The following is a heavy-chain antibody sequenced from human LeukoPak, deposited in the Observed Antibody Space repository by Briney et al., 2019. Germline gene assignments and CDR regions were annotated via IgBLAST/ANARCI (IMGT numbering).Heavy chain of an antibody. V-gene: IGHV4-34*01. CDR3: ARDPKNYYYDSSGYYHYFDY. CDR2: INHSGST. Sequence: SETLSLTCAVYGGSFSGYYWSWIRQPPGEGLEWIGEINHSGSTNSNPSLKSRVTLSVETSKNQVSLKLSSVTAADTAVYYCARDPKNYYYDSSGYYHYFDYWGQGTLVTVSS. D-gene: IGHD3-22*01. J-gene: IGHJ4*02. CDR1: GGSFSGYY.